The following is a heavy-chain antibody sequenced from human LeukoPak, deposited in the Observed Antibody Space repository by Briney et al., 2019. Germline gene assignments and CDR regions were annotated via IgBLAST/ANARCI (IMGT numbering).Heavy chain of an antibody. V-gene: IGHV2-70*01. J-gene: IGHJ4*02. CDR3: ARIFYGSGSYYVGYYFDY. CDR1: GFSLSTSGVC. CDR2: IDWDDDK. Sequence: SAPTLVNPTQTLTLTCTFSGFSLSTSGVCVSWIRQPPGKALEWLALIDWDDDKYYSTSLKTRLTISKDTPKHQVVLTMTNMDPVDTATYYCARIFYGSGSYYVGYYFDYWGQGTLVTVSS. D-gene: IGHD3-10*01.